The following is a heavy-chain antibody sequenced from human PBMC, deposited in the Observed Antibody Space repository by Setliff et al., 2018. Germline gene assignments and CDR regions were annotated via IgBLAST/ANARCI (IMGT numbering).Heavy chain of an antibody. CDR1: GFNFYVYT. V-gene: IGHV3-21*01. D-gene: IGHD1-7*01. CDR3: ARGSLSGTTYPSDY. Sequence: PGGSLRLSCAASGFNFYVYTMEWVRQAPGKGLEWVSSISVNSNYIYTADSLKGRLTVSRDNAKNSLYLQLDSLTADDTAVYYCARGSLSGTTYPSDYWGQGTLVTVSS. CDR2: ISVNSNYI. J-gene: IGHJ4*02.